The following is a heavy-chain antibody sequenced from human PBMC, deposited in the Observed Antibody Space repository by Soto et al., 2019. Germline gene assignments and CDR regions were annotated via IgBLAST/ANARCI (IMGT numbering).Heavy chain of an antibody. Sequence: QVQLVESGGGVVQPGRSLRLSCAASGFTFSRSAMHWVRQAPGKGLEWVAVISYDGSNNYYADSVKGRFTISRHNSKNTLYLQMNSLRTEDTAVYYCARAHSSGWGNWGQGTLVTVSS. V-gene: IGHV3-30-3*01. CDR2: ISYDGSNN. CDR3: ARAHSSGWGN. J-gene: IGHJ4*02. CDR1: GFTFSRSA. D-gene: IGHD6-19*01.